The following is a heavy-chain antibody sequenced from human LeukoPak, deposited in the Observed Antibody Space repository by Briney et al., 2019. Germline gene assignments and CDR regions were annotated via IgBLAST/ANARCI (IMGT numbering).Heavy chain of an antibody. CDR1: GSYISSYY. Sequence: SETLSLTCTVSGSYISSYYWSWIRQPAGKGLEWIGRIYTNGGTNYNPSLKSRVTMSVDTSKNQFSLKLTSVTAADTAVYYCARDYYDFWSGLFDYWGQGTLVTVSS. CDR2: IYTNGGT. CDR3: ARDYYDFWSGLFDY. J-gene: IGHJ4*02. V-gene: IGHV4-4*07. D-gene: IGHD3-3*01.